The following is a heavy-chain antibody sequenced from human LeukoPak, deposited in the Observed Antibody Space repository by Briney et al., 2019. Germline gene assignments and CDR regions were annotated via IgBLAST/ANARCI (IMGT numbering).Heavy chain of an antibody. CDR1: GFTFSSYS. V-gene: IGHV3-21*01. Sequence: GGSLRLSCAASGFTFSSYSMNWVRQAPGKGLEWVSSISSSSSYIYYADSVKGRFTISRDNAKNSLYLQMNSLRAEDMAVYYCARVLSSSWAPPDYWGQGTLVTVSS. J-gene: IGHJ4*02. CDR3: ARVLSSSWAPPDY. CDR2: ISSSSSYI. D-gene: IGHD6-13*01.